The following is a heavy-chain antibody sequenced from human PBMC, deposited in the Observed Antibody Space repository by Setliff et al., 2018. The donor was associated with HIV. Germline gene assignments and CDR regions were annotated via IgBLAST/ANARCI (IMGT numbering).Heavy chain of an antibody. CDR1: GGSFSDYY. V-gene: IGHV4-34*01. Sequence: SETLSLTCAVYGGSFSDYYWNWIRQPPGKGLEWIGEINHSGSTNYNPSLKSRVTISLDTSKNQFSLKLSSVTAADTAVYYCARESPSSSWFYFDFWGQGTLVTVSS. CDR2: INHSGST. CDR3: ARESPSSSWFYFDF. J-gene: IGHJ4*02. D-gene: IGHD6-13*01.